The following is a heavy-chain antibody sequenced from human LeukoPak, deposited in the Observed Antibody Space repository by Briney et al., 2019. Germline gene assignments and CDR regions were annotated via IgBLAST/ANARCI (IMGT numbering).Heavy chain of an antibody. CDR2: IIPIFGTA. V-gene: IGHV1-69*01. Sequence: SVKVSCKASGGTFSSYAISWVRQAPGQGLEWMGGIIPIFGTANYAQKFQGRVTITADESTSTAYMELSSLRSEDTAVYYCARGGDCSGGSCYSGFDPWGQGTLSPSPQ. CDR1: GGTFSSYA. D-gene: IGHD2-15*01. CDR3: ARGGDCSGGSCYSGFDP. J-gene: IGHJ5*02.